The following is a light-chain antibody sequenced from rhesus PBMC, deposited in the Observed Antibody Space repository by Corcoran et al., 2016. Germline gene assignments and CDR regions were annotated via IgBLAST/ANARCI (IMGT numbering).Light chain of an antibody. CDR2: RAY. Sequence: DIQMTQSPSSLSASVGDRVTITCRASQGISNWLAWYQHKPGKAPKLLIYRAYNLEIGVPSRYSGSGSGTDFTLPISSLQPEDIATYCCQQHDNSPYSFGQGAKVEIK. CDR1: QGISNW. CDR3: QQHDNSPYS. V-gene: IGKV1-69*01. J-gene: IGKJ2*01.